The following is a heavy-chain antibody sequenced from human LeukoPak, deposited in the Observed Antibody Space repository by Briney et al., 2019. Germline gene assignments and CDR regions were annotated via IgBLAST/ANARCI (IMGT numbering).Heavy chain of an antibody. V-gene: IGHV1-18*01. CDR1: GYTFTNYG. CDR3: ARSNLGTIPPGPFNY. Sequence: AASVKVSCKASGYTFTNYGITWVRQAPGQGLEWMGWISGYQGSTKYAQNFQGRVTMTIDTSTSTAYLDLRSLRSDDTAIYFCARSNLGTIPPGPFNYGGQETLFAVSS. D-gene: IGHD5-24*01. CDR2: ISGYQGST. J-gene: IGHJ4*02.